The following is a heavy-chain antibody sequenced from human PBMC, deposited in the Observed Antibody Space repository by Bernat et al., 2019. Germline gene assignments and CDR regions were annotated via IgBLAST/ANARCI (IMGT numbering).Heavy chain of an antibody. J-gene: IGHJ4*02. V-gene: IGHV3-30*18. D-gene: IGHD6-13*01. CDR2: ISYDENNK. CDR3: AKGLAAAGQRGYFDY. CDR1: GFTFSSYG. Sequence: QVQLVESGGGVVQPGRSLRLSCEASGFTFSSYGMHWVRQAPGKGLEWVAVISYDENNKSLGASVKGHFTIPRDNSNTTLYLQMNSLRGEDTAGCYWAKGLAAAGQRGYFDYWAQGTLVTVPS.